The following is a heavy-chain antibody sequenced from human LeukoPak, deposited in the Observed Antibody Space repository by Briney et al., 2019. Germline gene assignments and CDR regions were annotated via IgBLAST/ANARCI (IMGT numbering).Heavy chain of an antibody. Sequence: GRSLRLSCAASGFTFSSYCIHWVRQAPGKGLEWVAVISYDGSNKYYADSVKGRFTISRDNSKNTLYLQMNSLRAEDTAVYYCAKNSPYSSGDYFDYWGQGTLVTVSS. J-gene: IGHJ4*02. CDR2: ISYDGSNK. V-gene: IGHV3-30*18. CDR3: AKNSPYSSGDYFDY. D-gene: IGHD6-19*01. CDR1: GFTFSSYC.